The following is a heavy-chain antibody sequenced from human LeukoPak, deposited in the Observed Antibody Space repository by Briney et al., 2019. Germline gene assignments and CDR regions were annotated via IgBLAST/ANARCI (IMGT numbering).Heavy chain of an antibody. J-gene: IGHJ6*03. Sequence: KSGRSLRLSCTASGFTFGDYAMSWFRQAPGKGLEWVGFIRSKAYGGTTEYAASVKGRFTISRDDSKSIACLQMNSLKTEDTAVYYCTSDPPTIFGVVYYYYYYMDVWGKGTTVTVSS. CDR1: GFTFGDYA. D-gene: IGHD3-3*01. CDR3: TSDPPTIFGVVYYYYYYMDV. CDR2: IRSKAYGGTT. V-gene: IGHV3-49*05.